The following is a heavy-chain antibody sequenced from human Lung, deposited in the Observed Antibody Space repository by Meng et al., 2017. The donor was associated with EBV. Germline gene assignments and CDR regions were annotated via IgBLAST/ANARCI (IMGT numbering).Heavy chain of an antibody. D-gene: IGHD1-7*01. Sequence: QVQLQEAGPGLGKPSGPLSLTCTVSGDSISSDIWWSWVRQPPGKGLEWIGEVYHRGDTNYNPSLKSRVDISVDKSKNQFYLSLFSVTAADTAVYYCGRDQGRELINYWGQGTLVTVSS. J-gene: IGHJ4*02. CDR2: VYHRGDT. CDR3: GRDQGRELINY. CDR1: GDSISSDIW. V-gene: IGHV4-4*02.